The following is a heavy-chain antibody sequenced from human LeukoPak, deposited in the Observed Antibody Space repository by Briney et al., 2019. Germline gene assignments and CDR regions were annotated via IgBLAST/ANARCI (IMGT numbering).Heavy chain of an antibody. J-gene: IGHJ4*02. Sequence: SETLSLTCTVSGGSISSSSYYWGWIRQPPGKGLEWVGYIYYSGSTNYNPSLKSRVTISVDTSKNQFSLKLSSVTAADTAVYYCAKGRDGYNNYWGQGTLVTVSS. V-gene: IGHV4-61*05. CDR3: AKGRDGYNNY. CDR1: GGSISSSSYY. D-gene: IGHD5-24*01. CDR2: IYYSGST.